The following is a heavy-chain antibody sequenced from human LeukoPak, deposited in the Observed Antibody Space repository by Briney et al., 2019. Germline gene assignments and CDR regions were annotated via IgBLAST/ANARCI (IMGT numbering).Heavy chain of an antibody. CDR2: INHSGST. V-gene: IGHV4-34*01. J-gene: IGHJ5*02. CDR1: GGSFSGYY. CDR3: ARVGSSGSNVLDGWFDP. D-gene: IGHD6-19*01. Sequence: SETLSLTCAVYGGSFSGYYWSWIRQPPGKGLEWIGEINHSGSTNYNPSLKSRVTISVDTSKNQFSLKLSSVTAADTAVYYCARVGSSGSNVLDGWFDPWGQGTLVTVSS.